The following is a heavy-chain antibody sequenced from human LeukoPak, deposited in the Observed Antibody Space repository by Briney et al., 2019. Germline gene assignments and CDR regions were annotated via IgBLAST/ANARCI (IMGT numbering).Heavy chain of an antibody. D-gene: IGHD3-9*01. CDR1: GFTFSSYS. V-gene: IGHV3-21*01. Sequence: GGSLRLSCAASGFTFSSYSMNWVRQAPGKGLEWVSSISSSSSYIYYADSVKGRFTIPRDNAKNSLYLQMNSLRAEDTAVYYCARDQNDILTGYYYFDYWGQGTLVTVSS. CDR2: ISSSSSYI. J-gene: IGHJ4*02. CDR3: ARDQNDILTGYYYFDY.